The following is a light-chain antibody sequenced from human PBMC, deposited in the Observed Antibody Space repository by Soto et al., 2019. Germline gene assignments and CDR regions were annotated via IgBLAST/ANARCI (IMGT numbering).Light chain of an antibody. V-gene: IGLV9-49*01. Sequence: QAVVTQPPSASASLGASVTLTCTLSSGYSNYKVDWYQQRPGKGPRFVMRVGTGGIVGSKGDGIPDRFSVLGSGLNRYLTIKNIQEEDESDYHCGADHGSGSNCSRLCGGGTQLTVL. CDR1: SGYSNYK. CDR3: GADHGSGSNCSRL. CDR2: VGTGGIVG. J-gene: IGLJ3*02.